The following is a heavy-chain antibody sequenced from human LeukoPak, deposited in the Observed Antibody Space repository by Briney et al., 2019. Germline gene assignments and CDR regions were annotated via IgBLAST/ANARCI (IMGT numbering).Heavy chain of an antibody. V-gene: IGHV4-59*10. Sequence: SETLSLTCAVYGGSFSGYYWSWIRQPAGKGLEWIGRIYTSGSTNYNPSLKSRVTMSVDTSKNQFSLKLSSVTAADTAVYYCARLNTYDSSGFDYWGQGTLVTVSS. CDR1: GGSFSGYY. J-gene: IGHJ4*02. D-gene: IGHD3-22*01. CDR3: ARLNTYDSSGFDY. CDR2: IYTSGST.